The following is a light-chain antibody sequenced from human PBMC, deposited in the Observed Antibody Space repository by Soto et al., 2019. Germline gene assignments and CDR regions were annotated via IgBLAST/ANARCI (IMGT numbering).Light chain of an antibody. Sequence: EIVMTQSPATLSVSPGERATLSCRASQSVSSDLAWYHQKPGQAPRLLIYGASTRANGIPARFSGSGSGTEFTLTINSLQSEDFAVYYCQQYNTWPRTFGQGTKVEIK. CDR2: GAS. J-gene: IGKJ1*01. V-gene: IGKV3-15*01. CDR3: QQYNTWPRT. CDR1: QSVSSD.